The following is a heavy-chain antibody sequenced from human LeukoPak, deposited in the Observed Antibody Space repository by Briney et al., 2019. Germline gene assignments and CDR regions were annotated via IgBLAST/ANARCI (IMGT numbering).Heavy chain of an antibody. J-gene: IGHJ4*02. CDR3: AIDSDGLHFDY. Sequence: SETLSLTCTVSGGSISSYYPRWIRQPAGKGLEWIGRFYTSGSTDYNPSLKSRVTISVDESKNQFSLKLSSVTAADTAVYYCAIDSDGLHFDYWGQGTLVTVSS. CDR2: FYTSGST. CDR1: GGSISSYY. V-gene: IGHV4-4*07.